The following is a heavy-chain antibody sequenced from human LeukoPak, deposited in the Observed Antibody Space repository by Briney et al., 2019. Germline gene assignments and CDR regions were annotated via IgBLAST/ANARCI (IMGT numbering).Heavy chain of an antibody. CDR2: INPNSGAT. V-gene: IGHV1-2*02. Sequence: VASVKVSCKASGYTFTAFYMHWVRQAPGRGLEWMGWINPNSGATNYAQKFQGRVTMTRDTSISTAYMELSRLRSDDTAVYYCARAHLIAAAGYNWFDPWGQGTLVTVSS. CDR3: ARAHLIAAAGYNWFDP. J-gene: IGHJ5*02. D-gene: IGHD6-13*01. CDR1: GYTFTAFY.